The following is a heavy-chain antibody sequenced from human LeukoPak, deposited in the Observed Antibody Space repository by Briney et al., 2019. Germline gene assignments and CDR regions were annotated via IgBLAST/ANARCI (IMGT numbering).Heavy chain of an antibody. CDR2: INPTSGGT. CDR1: GYTFTGYY. V-gene: IGHV1-2*02. J-gene: IGHJ4*02. D-gene: IGHD2-15*01. Sequence: ASVKVSCKASGYTFTGYYMHWVRQAPGQGLEWMGWINPTSGGTNYAQKFQGRVTMTRDTSISTAYMELSRLRSDDTAVYYCARDRGFAVVVAATFTLDYWGQGTLVTVSS. CDR3: ARDRGFAVVVAATFTLDY.